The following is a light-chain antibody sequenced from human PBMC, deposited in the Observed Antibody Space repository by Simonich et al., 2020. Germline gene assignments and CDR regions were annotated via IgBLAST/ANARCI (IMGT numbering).Light chain of an antibody. Sequence: SYELTQPLSVSVALGQTARITCGGNNIGSKNVHWYQQKPGQAPVLVIYRDSNRPSGIPERFYGSNSGNTATLTISRAQAGDEADYYCQVWDSSTHVVFGGGTKLTVL. CDR2: RDS. CDR3: QVWDSSTHVV. J-gene: IGLJ2*01. V-gene: IGLV3-9*01. CDR1: NIGSKN.